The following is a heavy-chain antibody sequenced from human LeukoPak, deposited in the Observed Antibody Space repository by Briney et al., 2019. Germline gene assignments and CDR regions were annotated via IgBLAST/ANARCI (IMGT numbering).Heavy chain of an antibody. CDR3: AKVRIVGATSGFDY. V-gene: IGHV3-30*02. J-gene: IGHJ4*02. CDR2: IWYDGSNK. D-gene: IGHD1-26*01. Sequence: GGSLRLSCAASGFTFSSYGMHWVRQAPGKGLEWVAVIWYDGSNKYYADSVKGRFTISRDNSKNTLYLQMNSLRAEDTAVYYCAKVRIVGATSGFDYWGQGTLVTVSS. CDR1: GFTFSSYG.